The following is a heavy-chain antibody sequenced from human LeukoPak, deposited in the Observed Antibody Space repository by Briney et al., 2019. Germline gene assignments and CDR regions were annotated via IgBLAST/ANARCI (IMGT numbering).Heavy chain of an antibody. D-gene: IGHD3-3*01. Sequence: GGSLRLSCAASGFTFSNYWMHWVRQAPGKGLEWVANIKQDGSEKYYVGSMKGRFSISRDNAKNSVYLQMNSLRAEDTAVYYCARALSGWGQGTLVTVSS. J-gene: IGHJ4*02. V-gene: IGHV3-7*03. CDR3: ARALSG. CDR1: GFTFSNYW. CDR2: IKQDGSEK.